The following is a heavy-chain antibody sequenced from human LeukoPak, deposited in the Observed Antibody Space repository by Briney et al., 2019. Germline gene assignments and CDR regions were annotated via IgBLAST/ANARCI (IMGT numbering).Heavy chain of an antibody. J-gene: IGHJ4*02. CDR1: GGTFSSYA. Sequence: ASVKVSCKASGGTFSSYAISWVRQAPGQGLEWMGGIIPIFGTANYAQKFQGRVTITADESTSTAYMELSSLRSEDTAVYYCASKSTDHGELRFDYWGREPWSPSP. CDR3: ASKSTDHGELRFDY. CDR2: IIPIFGTA. D-gene: IGHD4-17*01. V-gene: IGHV1-69*13.